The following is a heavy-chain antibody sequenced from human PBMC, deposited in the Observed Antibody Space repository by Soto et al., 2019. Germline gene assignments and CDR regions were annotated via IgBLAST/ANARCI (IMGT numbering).Heavy chain of an antibody. CDR3: ANTFYSGSVEKPDY. V-gene: IGHV3-30*18. CDR1: GFTFSSYG. Sequence: QVQLVESGGGVVQPGRSLRLSCAASGFTFSSYGMHWVRQAPGKGLVWVAVISYDGSNKYYADSVKGRFTISRDNAKNTLYLQMNSLRAEDTAVYYCANTFYSGSVEKPDYWGQGTLVTVSS. J-gene: IGHJ4*02. CDR2: ISYDGSNK. D-gene: IGHD1-26*01.